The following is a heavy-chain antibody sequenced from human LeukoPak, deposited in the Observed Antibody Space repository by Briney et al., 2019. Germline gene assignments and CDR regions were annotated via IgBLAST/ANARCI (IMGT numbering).Heavy chain of an antibody. J-gene: IGHJ6*02. CDR3: AKDPSSGPHYYYGMDV. CDR1: GFTFSSYG. CDR2: ISYVGDDQ. D-gene: IGHD6-25*01. Sequence: GGSLRLSCAASGFTFSSYGIHWVRQAPGKGLEWVAVISYVGDDQFYAESVKGRFTISRDNSKKTVFLQMNSLRGEDTAVYYCAKDPSSGPHYYYGMDVWGQGTTVTVSS. V-gene: IGHV3-30*18.